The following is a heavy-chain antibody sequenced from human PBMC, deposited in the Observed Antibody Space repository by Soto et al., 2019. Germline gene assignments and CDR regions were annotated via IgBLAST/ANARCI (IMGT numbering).Heavy chain of an antibody. Sequence: QVQLVQSGAEVKKPGASVKISCKASGYTFTSYDINWVRQAAGQGLEWMGWMKPNSGNTGYAQKLPGRVTMTRDTSTNTAYMELSGLRSEDTAVYYCARAGYCSNGVCYFGDFDYGGQGTLVTVSS. CDR1: GYTFTSYD. CDR2: MKPNSGNT. J-gene: IGHJ4*02. D-gene: IGHD2-8*01. V-gene: IGHV1-8*01. CDR3: ARAGYCSNGVCYFGDFDY.